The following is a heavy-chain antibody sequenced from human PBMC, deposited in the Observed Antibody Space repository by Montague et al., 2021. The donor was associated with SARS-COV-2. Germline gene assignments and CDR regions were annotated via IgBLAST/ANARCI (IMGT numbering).Heavy chain of an antibody. CDR3: ARGFDY. V-gene: IGHV4-59*01. CDR2: ISYSGST. J-gene: IGHJ4*02. Sequence: SETLSLTCTVSGGSISSYYWSWIRQPPGKGLEWIGYISYSGSTNYNPSLKSRVTISVDTSKNQFSLKLSSVTAADTAVYYRARGFDYWGQGTLVTVSS. CDR1: GGSISSYY.